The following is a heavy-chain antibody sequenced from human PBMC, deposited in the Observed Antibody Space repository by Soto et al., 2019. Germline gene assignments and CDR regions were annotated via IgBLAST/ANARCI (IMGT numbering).Heavy chain of an antibody. Sequence: ASVKVSCKASGYTFASYGFSWVRQAPGQGLEWLGWIISYTGNTNYAQKFQDRVTMTIDTSTGTAYMELRSLRSEDTAVYYCARKSYFHDAGSFNPWGQGTLVTVSS. J-gene: IGHJ5*02. V-gene: IGHV1-18*01. CDR2: IISYTGNT. D-gene: IGHD3-22*01. CDR3: ARKSYFHDAGSFNP. CDR1: GYTFASYG.